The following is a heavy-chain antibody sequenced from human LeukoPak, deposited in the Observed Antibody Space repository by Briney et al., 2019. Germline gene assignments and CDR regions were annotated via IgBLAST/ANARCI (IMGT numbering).Heavy chain of an antibody. D-gene: IGHD3-22*01. CDR1: GGTFSSYA. J-gene: IGHJ4*02. V-gene: IGHV1-69*04. CDR3: ARGTNYYDSSGYLDVFDY. CDR2: IIPILGIA. Sequence: SVKVSCKASGGTFSSYAISWVRQAPGQGLEWMGGIIPILGIANYAQKFQGRVTITADKSTSTAYMELSSLRSEDTAVYYCARGTNYYDSSGYLDVFDYWGQGTLVTVSS.